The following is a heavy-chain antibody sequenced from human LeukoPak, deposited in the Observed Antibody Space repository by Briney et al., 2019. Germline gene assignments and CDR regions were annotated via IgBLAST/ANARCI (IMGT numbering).Heavy chain of an antibody. D-gene: IGHD6-19*01. J-gene: IGHJ3*02. V-gene: IGHV4-4*07. CDR3: ARPVYSSGWFNHAFDI. CDR2: IYTGGNT. CDR1: GGSISSYY. Sequence: SETLSLTCSVSGGSISSYYWSWLRQPAGKGLEWIGRIYTGGNTNYNPSLKGRVTISVDTSKNQFSLKLSSVTAADTAVYYCARPVYSSGWFNHAFDIWGQGTMVTVSS.